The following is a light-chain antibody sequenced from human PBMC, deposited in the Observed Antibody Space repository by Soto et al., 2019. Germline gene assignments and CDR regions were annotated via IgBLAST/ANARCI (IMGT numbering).Light chain of an antibody. V-gene: IGLV3-21*02. J-gene: IGLJ2*01. CDR2: DDS. Sequence: SYELTQPPSVSVAPGQTATITCGGDNIGSKHVHWYQKNPGQAPVLVVYDDSDRPSGIPERFSGSNSGNTATLTISRVEAGDEADFYCQVWDASSNHRIFGGGTQLTVL. CDR1: NIGSKH. CDR3: QVWDASSNHRI.